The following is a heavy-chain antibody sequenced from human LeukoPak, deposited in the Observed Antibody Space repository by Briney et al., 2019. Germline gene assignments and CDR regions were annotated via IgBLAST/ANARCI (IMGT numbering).Heavy chain of an antibody. V-gene: IGHV4-61*02. CDR1: GGSTSSGSYY. CDR3: ATSIAAAGTPRFWYFDL. J-gene: IGHJ2*01. D-gene: IGHD6-13*01. Sequence: SQTLSLTCTVSGGSTSSGSYYWGWIRQPAGKGLEWIGRIYTSGSTNYNPSLKSRVTISVDTSKNQFSLTLISVTAADTAVYYCATSIAAAGTPRFWYFDLWGRGTLVTVSS. CDR2: IYTSGST.